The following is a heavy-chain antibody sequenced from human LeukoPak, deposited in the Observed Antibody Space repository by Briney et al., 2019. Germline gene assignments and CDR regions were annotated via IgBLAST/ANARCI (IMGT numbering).Heavy chain of an antibody. J-gene: IGHJ5*02. Sequence: GESLKISCKISGYDFTTYWIGWVRQMPGKGLECMGIIWPGDSDTRYNPSFQDQVTISADKSISTAYLQWSSLKASDTAMYYCARQRFTMRAYAGNWFDPWGQGTLVTVSS. CDR3: ARQRFTMRAYAGNWFDP. CDR1: GYDFTTYW. V-gene: IGHV5-51*01. D-gene: IGHD3-10*01. CDR2: IWPGDSDT.